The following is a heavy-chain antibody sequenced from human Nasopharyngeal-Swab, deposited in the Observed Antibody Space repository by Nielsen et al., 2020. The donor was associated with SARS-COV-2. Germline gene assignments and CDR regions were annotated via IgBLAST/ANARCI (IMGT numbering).Heavy chain of an antibody. V-gene: IGHV3-30*02. CDR1: GFTFSSYG. CDR3: AKDEKTYYYDSRGDY. CDR2: IWYDGSNK. D-gene: IGHD3-22*01. Sequence: GGSLRLSCAASGFTFSSYGMHWVRQAPGKGLEWVALIWYDGSNKYYADSVKGRFTISRDNSKNTLYLQMNSLRAEDTAVYYCAKDEKTYYYDSRGDYWGQGTLVTVSS. J-gene: IGHJ4*02.